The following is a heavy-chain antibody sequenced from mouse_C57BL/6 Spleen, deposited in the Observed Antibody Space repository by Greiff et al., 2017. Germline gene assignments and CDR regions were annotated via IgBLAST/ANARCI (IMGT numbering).Heavy chain of an antibody. Sequence: VQLQQSGPELVKPGASVKISCKASGYSFTGYYMHWVKQSHGNILDWIGYIYPYNGVSSYNQKFKGKATLTVDKSSSTAYMELRSLTSADSAVYYCARSGYYGSSYDAMDYWGQGTSVTVSS. D-gene: IGHD1-1*01. CDR1: GYSFTGYY. CDR3: ARSGYYGSSYDAMDY. V-gene: IGHV1-31*01. CDR2: IYPYNGVS. J-gene: IGHJ4*01.